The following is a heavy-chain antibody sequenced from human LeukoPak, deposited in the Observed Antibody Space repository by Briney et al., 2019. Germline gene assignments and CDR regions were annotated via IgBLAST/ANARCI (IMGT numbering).Heavy chain of an antibody. CDR3: ARVPGDYDILTGWRNWFDP. V-gene: IGHV1-46*01. Sequence: ASVKVSCKASGYTFTSYYMHWVRQAPGQGLEWMGIINPSGGSTSYAQKFQGRVTMTRDTSISTAYMELSRLRSDDTAVYYCARVPGDYDILTGWRNWFDPWGQGTLVTVSS. J-gene: IGHJ5*02. D-gene: IGHD3-9*01. CDR2: INPSGGST. CDR1: GYTFTSYY.